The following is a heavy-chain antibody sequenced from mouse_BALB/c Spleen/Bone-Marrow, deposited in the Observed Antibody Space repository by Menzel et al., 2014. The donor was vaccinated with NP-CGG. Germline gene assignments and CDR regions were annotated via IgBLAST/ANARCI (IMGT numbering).Heavy chain of an antibody. D-gene: IGHD1-1*01. CDR3: ARRAYGGSYGFAY. Sequence: VQLQQSGAELAKPGASLKMSCKASGYTFTSYWMHWVKQRPGQGLEWIGYINPSTDYTEYNQKFKDKATLTADKSSSTDVMQVSSLTSEDSAVYYCARRAYGGSYGFAYWGQGTLVTVSA. CDR1: GYTFTSYW. V-gene: IGHV1-7*01. J-gene: IGHJ3*01. CDR2: INPSTDYT.